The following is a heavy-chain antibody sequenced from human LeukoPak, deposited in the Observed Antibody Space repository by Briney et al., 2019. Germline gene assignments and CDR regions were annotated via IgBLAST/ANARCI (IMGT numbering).Heavy chain of an antibody. J-gene: IGHJ6*03. V-gene: IGHV3-23*01. CDR1: GFTFSSYA. CDR2: ISGSGGST. Sequence: PGGSLRLSCAASGFTFSSYAMSWVRQAPGKGLEWVSAISGSGGSTYYADSVKGRFTISRDNSKNTLYLQMNSLRAEDTAVYYCAKDAIAVAGRYYYYYMDVWGKGTTVTVSS. CDR3: AKDAIAVAGRYYYYYMDV. D-gene: IGHD6-19*01.